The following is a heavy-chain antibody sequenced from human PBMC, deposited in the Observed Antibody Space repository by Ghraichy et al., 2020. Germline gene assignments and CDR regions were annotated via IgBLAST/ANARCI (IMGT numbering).Heavy chain of an antibody. V-gene: IGHV1-8*01. D-gene: IGHD4-17*01. J-gene: IGHJ6*02. CDR3: ARGPTGYGDWYYYYGMDV. Sequence: ASVKVSCKASGYTFTSYDINWVRQATGQGLEWMGWMNPNSGNTGYAQKFQGRVTMTRNTSISTAYMELSSLRSEDTAVYYCARGPTGYGDWYYYYGMDVWGQGTTVTVSS. CDR2: MNPNSGNT. CDR1: GYTFTSYD.